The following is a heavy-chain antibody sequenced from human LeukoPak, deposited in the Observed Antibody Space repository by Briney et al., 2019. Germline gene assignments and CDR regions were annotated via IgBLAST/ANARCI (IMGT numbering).Heavy chain of an antibody. Sequence: SETLSLTCTVSGGSISSSSYYWGWIRQPPGKGLEWIGYIYYSGSTNYNPSLKSRVTISVDTSKNQFSLKLSSVTAADTAVYYCAKDEGYYDSYFDYWGQGTLVTVSS. J-gene: IGHJ4*02. V-gene: IGHV4-61*01. CDR1: GGSISSSSYY. D-gene: IGHD3-22*01. CDR3: AKDEGYYDSYFDY. CDR2: IYYSGST.